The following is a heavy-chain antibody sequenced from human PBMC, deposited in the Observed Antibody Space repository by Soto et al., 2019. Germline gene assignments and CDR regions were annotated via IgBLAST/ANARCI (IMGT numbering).Heavy chain of an antibody. V-gene: IGHV1-69*12. CDR2: IIPTFGTV. Sequence: QVHLVQSGAELKKPGSSVKLSCKTSGGTLTNHAIIWVRQAPGQRLLRMGGIIPTFGTVNYSLKFQVRLTITADEKTGTASMELTYLRPEDTAVYYCAAIRGEYRLGGAIDIWGQGTVVTVSA. J-gene: IGHJ3*02. CDR1: GGTLTNHA. D-gene: IGHD3-16*01. CDR3: AAIRGEYRLGGAIDI.